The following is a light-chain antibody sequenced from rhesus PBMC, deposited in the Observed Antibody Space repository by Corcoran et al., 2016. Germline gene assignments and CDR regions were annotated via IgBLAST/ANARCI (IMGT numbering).Light chain of an antibody. Sequence: DIVMTQTPLSLPVTPGEPASISCRSSQSLLHSNGYTYLFWYLQKPGQSPQLLIYLGSNRASGVPDRFRGRGSGTDFTLKIIRVEAEDVGVYYCLQAIQIPFTFGPGTKLDIK. CDR3: LQAIQIPFT. CDR2: LGS. CDR1: QSLLHSNGYTY. J-gene: IGKJ3*01. V-gene: IGKV2-78*01.